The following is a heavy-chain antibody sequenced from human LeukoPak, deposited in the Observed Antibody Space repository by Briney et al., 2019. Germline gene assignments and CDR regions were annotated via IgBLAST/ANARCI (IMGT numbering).Heavy chain of an antibody. D-gene: IGHD6-6*01. CDR1: GFTFSSYG. Sequence: PGGSLRLSCAASGFTFSSYGMHWVRQAPGKGLEWVAFIRYDGSNKYYADSVKGRFTISRDNSKNTLYLQMNSLRAEDTAVYYCAKDRLRQGSSSSGRNYYYYYYMDVWGKGTTVTVS. CDR3: AKDRLRQGSSSSGRNYYYYYYMDV. CDR2: IRYDGSNK. V-gene: IGHV3-30*02. J-gene: IGHJ6*03.